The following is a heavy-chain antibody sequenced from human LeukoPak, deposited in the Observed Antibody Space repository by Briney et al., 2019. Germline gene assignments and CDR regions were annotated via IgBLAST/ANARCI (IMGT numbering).Heavy chain of an antibody. CDR2: LYYSGST. CDR3: ARVDFGGNSPIFDC. Sequence: SETLSLTCTVSGGSISSHYWSWIRQPPGKGLEWIGYLYYSGSTNYNPPLRSRVTISVDTSKNQFSLRLTSVTAADTAVYYCARVDFGGNSPIFDCWGQGTLVTVSS. D-gene: IGHD4-23*01. J-gene: IGHJ4*02. CDR1: GGSISSHY. V-gene: IGHV4-59*11.